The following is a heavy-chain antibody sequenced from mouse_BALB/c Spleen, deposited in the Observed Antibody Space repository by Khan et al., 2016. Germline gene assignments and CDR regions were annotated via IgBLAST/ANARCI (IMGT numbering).Heavy chain of an antibody. CDR3: ARFRRYDGDY. CDR2: INPSTGYT. CDR1: GYTFTSYW. Sequence: QVQLQQSGAELAKPGASVKMSCKASGYTFTSYWMHWVKQRPGQGLEWIGYINPSTGYTEYNQKFKDKATLTADKSSSPAYMQLSSLTSEDSAVYYCARFRRYDGDYWGQGATLTVSS. V-gene: IGHV1-7*01. D-gene: IGHD2-14*01. J-gene: IGHJ2*01.